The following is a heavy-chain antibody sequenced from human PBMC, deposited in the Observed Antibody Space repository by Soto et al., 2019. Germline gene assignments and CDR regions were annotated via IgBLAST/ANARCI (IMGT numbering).Heavy chain of an antibody. J-gene: IGHJ6*02. CDR2: IYYSGST. CDR3: ARDNRYCISPSCYGRDRGMVV. Sequence: QVQLQESGPGLVKPSQTLSLTCTVSGGSISSGGYYWSWIRQHPGKGLEWIGYIYYSGSTYYNPSLKSRVTISVDTSKNQFSLKLSSVTAADTAVYYCARDNRYCISPSCYGRDRGMVVWGQGTTVTVSS. D-gene: IGHD2-2*01. CDR1: GGSISSGGYY. V-gene: IGHV4-31*03.